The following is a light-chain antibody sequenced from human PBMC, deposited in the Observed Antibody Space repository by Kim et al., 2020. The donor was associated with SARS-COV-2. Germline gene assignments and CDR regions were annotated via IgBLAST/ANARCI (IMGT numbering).Light chain of an antibody. CDR3: QQYGSSPPYT. V-gene: IGKV3-20*01. CDR2: GAS. Sequence: PSERATLSCRAIQSVSSSYLAWYQQKPGQAPRLLIYGASSRATGIPDRFSGSGSGTDFTLTISRLEPEDFAVYYCQQYGSSPPYTFGQGTKLEI. J-gene: IGKJ2*01. CDR1: QSVSSSY.